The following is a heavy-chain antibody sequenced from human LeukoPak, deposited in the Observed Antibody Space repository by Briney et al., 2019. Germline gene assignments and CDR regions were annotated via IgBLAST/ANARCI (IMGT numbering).Heavy chain of an antibody. CDR3: ARGDDYGDYVDY. J-gene: IGHJ4*02. D-gene: IGHD4-17*01. V-gene: IGHV4-61*01. CDR1: GGSVSSGSHY. CDR2: IYYSGST. Sequence: PSETLSLTCTVSGGSVSSGSHYWSWIRQPPGKGLEWIGYIYYSGSTNYNPSLKSRVTISVDTSKNQFSLKLSSVTAADTAVYYCARGDDYGDYVDYWGQGTLVTVSS.